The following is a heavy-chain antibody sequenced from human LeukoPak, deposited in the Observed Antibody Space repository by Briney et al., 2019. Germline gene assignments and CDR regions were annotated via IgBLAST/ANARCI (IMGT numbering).Heavy chain of an antibody. D-gene: IGHD3-10*01. J-gene: IGHJ6*03. CDR1: GFTFSDYY. V-gene: IGHV3-11*04. Sequence: GGSLRLSCAASGFTFSDYYMSWLRQAPGKGLEWVAYISDSGRTVYYADSVKGRFTISRDNAKNSLFLQMNSLRAEDTAVYYCARDYGSGSYFNAYSYYYMDVWGKGTTVTVSS. CDR3: ARDYGSGSYFNAYSYYYMDV. CDR2: ISDSGRTV.